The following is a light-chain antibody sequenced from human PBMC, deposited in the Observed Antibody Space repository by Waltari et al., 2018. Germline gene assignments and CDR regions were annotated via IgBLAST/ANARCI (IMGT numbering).Light chain of an antibody. V-gene: IGLV1-40*01. CDR3: QSFDIRLSGGVV. CDR2: GNN. Sequence: QSVLTQPPSMSGAPGQRVPISCTGSSSTIREGHDVPWYQVFPGTAPKLLIYGNNNRPSGVPDRFSGSKSDTSASLAIGGLQAEDEADYYCQSFDIRLSGGVVFGGGTKVTVL. J-gene: IGLJ3*02. CDR1: SSTIREGHD.